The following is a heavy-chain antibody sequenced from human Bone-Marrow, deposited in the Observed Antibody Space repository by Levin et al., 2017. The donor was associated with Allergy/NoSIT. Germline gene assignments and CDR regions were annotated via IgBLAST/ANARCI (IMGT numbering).Heavy chain of an antibody. V-gene: IGHV3-9*01. D-gene: IGHD1-26*01. CDR2: ISWNSGGI. CDR1: GFSFDDYN. J-gene: IGHJ4*02. CDR3: VKEKFYVWDLSD. Sequence: SLKISCSASGFSFDDYNMFWVRQAPGKGLEWVSSISWNSGGIGYADSVKGRFTVSRDNAKNTLYLQMNSLRVEDTALYYCVKEKFYVWDLSDWGQGTLVTVSS.